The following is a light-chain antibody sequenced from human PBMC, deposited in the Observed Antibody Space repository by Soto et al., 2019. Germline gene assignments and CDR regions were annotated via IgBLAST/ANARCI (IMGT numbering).Light chain of an antibody. CDR1: SSDVGGYNY. V-gene: IGLV2-14*01. J-gene: IGLJ2*01. CDR2: DVS. CDR3: SSYTSSSPVV. Sequence: QSALTQPASVSGSPGQSITISCTGTSSDVGGYNYVSWYQQHPGKAPKLMIYDVSNRPSGVSNRFSGSKSGNTASLTISGLQAEDEADYYCSSYTSSSPVVFGGATQLSVL.